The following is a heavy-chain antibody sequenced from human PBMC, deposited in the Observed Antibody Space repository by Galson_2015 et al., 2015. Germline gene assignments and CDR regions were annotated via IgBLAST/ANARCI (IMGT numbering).Heavy chain of an antibody. CDR2: SSAGGGDT. V-gene: IGHV3-23*01. J-gene: IGHJ4*02. D-gene: IGHD6-19*01. CDR3: AKGFGRIAVAGSRYLDY. CDR1: GFTFSSYA. Sequence: SLRLSCAASGFTFSSYAMSWVRQAPGKGLEWVSISSAGGGDTNYADSVKGRFTVSRDNSKNTLYLQMNSLRAEDTAVYYCAKGFGRIAVAGSRYLDYWGQGTLVTVS.